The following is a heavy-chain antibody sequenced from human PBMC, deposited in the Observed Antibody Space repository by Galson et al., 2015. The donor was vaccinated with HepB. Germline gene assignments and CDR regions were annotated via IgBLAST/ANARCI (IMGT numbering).Heavy chain of an antibody. CDR3: VNGPATFGFESGSSPPGNH. D-gene: IGHD3-10*01. J-gene: IGHJ4*02. CDR2: IGSSGDT. CDR1: EFTFTFYV. V-gene: IGHV3-64D*08. Sequence: SLRLSCAASEFTFTFYVMYWFRQAPGRGLEFVSAIGSSGDTYYAESVKGRLTISRDNYKNTLYLQMSSLKTEDTAVYYCVNGPATFGFESGSSPPGNHWGQGTLVTVSS.